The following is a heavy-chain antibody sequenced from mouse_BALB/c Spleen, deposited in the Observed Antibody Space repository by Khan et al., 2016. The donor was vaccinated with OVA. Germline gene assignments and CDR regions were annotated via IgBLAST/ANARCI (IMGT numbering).Heavy chain of an antibody. V-gene: IGHV1-81*01. CDR1: GYTFTDYV. Sequence: QVRLQQSGPELVKPGASVKMSCKASGYTFTDYVISWVKQRTGQGLEWSGEIYPGSGSTYYNEKFKGKATLTADKTSNTAYMQLSSLTSEDSAVYFCASDYRYEGPGFAYWGQGALVTVSA. CDR2: IYPGSGST. CDR3: ASDYRYEGPGFAY. J-gene: IGHJ3*01. D-gene: IGHD2-14*01.